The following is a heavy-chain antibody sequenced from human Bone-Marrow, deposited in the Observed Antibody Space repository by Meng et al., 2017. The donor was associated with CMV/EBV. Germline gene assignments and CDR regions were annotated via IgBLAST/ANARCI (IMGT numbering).Heavy chain of an antibody. CDR1: GYTFTSYG. Sequence: SVKVSCKASGYTFTSYGISWVRQAPGQGLEWMGGIIPIFGTANYAQKFQGRVTITTDESTSTAYMELSSLRSEDTAVYYCARAARKRGYCGGDCYGNQICYYYVMDVWGQGTTVTVSS. J-gene: IGHJ6*02. CDR3: ARAARKRGYCGGDCYGNQICYYYVMDV. V-gene: IGHV1-69*05. CDR2: IIPIFGTA. D-gene: IGHD2-21*01.